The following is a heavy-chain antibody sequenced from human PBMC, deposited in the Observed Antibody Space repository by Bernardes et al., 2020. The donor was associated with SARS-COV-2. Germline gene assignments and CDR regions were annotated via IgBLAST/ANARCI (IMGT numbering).Heavy chain of an antibody. CDR2: IFYRGTI. CDR1: GGSITSYY. V-gene: IGHV4-59*01. J-gene: IGHJ4*02. Sequence: SQTLSLTCSVSGGSITSYYWSWIRQSPGKGLEWIGYIFYRGTINYNPSLKSRVSMSVDTAKSQFSLKLNSVAAADTAVYFCAGTLRYFDWVSHPGGKFDYWGQGSLVAVSS. D-gene: IGHD3-9*01. CDR3: AGTLRYFDWVSHPGGKFDY.